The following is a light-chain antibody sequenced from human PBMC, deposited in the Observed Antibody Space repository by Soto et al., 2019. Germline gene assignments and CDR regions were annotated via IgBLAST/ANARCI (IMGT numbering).Light chain of an antibody. CDR3: CSYAGGSTLV. V-gene: IGLV2-23*01. Sequence: QSVLTQPASVSGSPGQSITISCTGTSSDIGTYNLVSWYQQHPGKAPKLIIYEATQRPSGVSNRFSGSKSGNTASLTISGLQTEDEADYYCCSYAGGSTLVFGGGTKLTVL. CDR2: EAT. CDR1: SSDIGTYNL. J-gene: IGLJ3*02.